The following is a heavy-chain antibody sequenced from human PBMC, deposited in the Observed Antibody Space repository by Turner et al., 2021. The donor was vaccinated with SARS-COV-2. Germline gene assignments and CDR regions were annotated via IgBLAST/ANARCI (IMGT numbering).Heavy chain of an antibody. CDR2: INPSGGYT. V-gene: IGHV1-46*01. D-gene: IGHD2-15*01. Sequence: QVQLVQSGAEVKKPGASVKVSCKASGYTFTSYYMHWVRQAPGQGLEWMGIINPSGGYTGYAQRFQGRVTMTRDTSTSTVYMELSSLRSEDTAVDYCARAGGGFDPWGQGTLVTVSS. CDR3: ARAGGGFDP. CDR1: GYTFTSYY. J-gene: IGHJ5*02.